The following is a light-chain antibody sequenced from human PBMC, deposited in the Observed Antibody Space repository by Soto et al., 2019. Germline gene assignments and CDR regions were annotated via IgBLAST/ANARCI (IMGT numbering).Light chain of an antibody. J-gene: IGKJ4*01. V-gene: IGKV3-15*01. Sequence: EIVMTQSPATLSVSPGERATLSCRASQSVSSNLAWYQRKPGQAPRLLIYGASTRATGIPARFSGSGSGTEFTLTISSLQSEDFEVYYCQQYNNWPPLTFGGGTKVDIK. CDR3: QQYNNWPPLT. CDR2: GAS. CDR1: QSVSSN.